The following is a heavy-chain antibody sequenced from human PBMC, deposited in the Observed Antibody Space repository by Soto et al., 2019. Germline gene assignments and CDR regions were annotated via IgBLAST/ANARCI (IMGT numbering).Heavy chain of an antibody. D-gene: IGHD3-22*01. Sequence: GGSLRLSCAASGFTFSSYWMHWVRQAPGKGLVWVSRINSDGSSTSYADSVKGRFTISRDNSKNTLYLQMNSLRAEDTAVYYCAKDYDSSGPGDYYYGMDVWGQGTTVTVSS. CDR1: GFTFSSYW. CDR2: INSDGSST. CDR3: AKDYDSSGPGDYYYGMDV. J-gene: IGHJ6*02. V-gene: IGHV3-74*01.